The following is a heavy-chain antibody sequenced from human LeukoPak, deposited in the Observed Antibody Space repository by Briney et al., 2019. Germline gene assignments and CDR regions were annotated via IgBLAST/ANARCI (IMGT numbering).Heavy chain of an antibody. CDR1: GYTFTNYG. Sequence: GASVKVSCKTSGYTFTNYGLSWVRQAPGQGLEWMGWISPYNVNTHYAQKFQGRVTVTADTCTSTAYMELRSLTSDDTAVYYCTRTVLDCTHGVCYDYWGQGTLVTVSS. D-gene: IGHD2-8*01. J-gene: IGHJ4*02. CDR3: TRTVLDCTHGVCYDY. CDR2: ISPYNVNT. V-gene: IGHV1-18*01.